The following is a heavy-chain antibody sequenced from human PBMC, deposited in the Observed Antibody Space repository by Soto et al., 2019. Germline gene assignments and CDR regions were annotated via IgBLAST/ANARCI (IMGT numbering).Heavy chain of an antibody. CDR3: VKDRGGYCSGGSCADAFDI. D-gene: IGHD2-15*01. J-gene: IGHJ3*02. CDR1: GFTFSSYG. Sequence: QVQLVESGGGVVQPGRSLRLSCAASGFTFSSYGMHWVRQAPGKGLEWVAVISYDGSNKYYADSVKGRFTISRDNSKNTLYLQMNSLRAEDTAVYYCVKDRGGYCSGGSCADAFDIWGQGTMVTVSS. V-gene: IGHV3-30*18. CDR2: ISYDGSNK.